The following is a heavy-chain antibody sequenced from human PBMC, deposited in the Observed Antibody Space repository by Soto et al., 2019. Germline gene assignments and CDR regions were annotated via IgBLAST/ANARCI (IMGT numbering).Heavy chain of an antibody. Sequence: ASVKVSCKASGYIFRDYYIHWVRQAPGQGPEWMGWINPNNDDTRYAQKFRGRVTVTMDTSISTAYMDLSRLTSDDTAVYYCARDSAAGAGIGWDYWGQGTLVTVSS. J-gene: IGHJ4*01. CDR1: GYIFRDYY. V-gene: IGHV1-2*02. CDR3: ARDSAAGAGIGWDY. D-gene: IGHD6-13*01. CDR2: INPNNDDT.